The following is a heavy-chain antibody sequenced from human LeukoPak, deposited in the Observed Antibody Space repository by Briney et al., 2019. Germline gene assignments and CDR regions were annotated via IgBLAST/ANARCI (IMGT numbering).Heavy chain of an antibody. J-gene: IGHJ4*02. Sequence: PGGSLRLSCEASGFTSSSYAMSWVRQAPGRGLEWVANIKEDGSEKYYLDSVKGRFTISRDNAKNSLYLDMDSLRDEDTAIYYCARDPAAWDYWGQGTLVTVSP. D-gene: IGHD6-13*01. CDR3: ARDPAAWDY. V-gene: IGHV3-7*01. CDR2: IKEDGSEK. CDR1: GFTSSSYA.